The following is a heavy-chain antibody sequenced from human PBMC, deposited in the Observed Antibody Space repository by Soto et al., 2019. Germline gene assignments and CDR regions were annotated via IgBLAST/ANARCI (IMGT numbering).Heavy chain of an antibody. CDR3: ARGDATKIVVTTCFALDV. J-gene: IGHJ6*02. CDR2: IIPVFGTP. V-gene: IGHV1-69*12. CDR1: GGSCSNYG. Sequence: QVQVVQSGAEVKKPGSSVKVSCKASGGSCSNYGISWVRQAPGQGSEWMGGIIPVFGTPHYAQKFQDRVTITADESTSAVYMEVTSLTSEDTAVYYCARGDATKIVVTTCFALDVWGPGTTVTVSS. D-gene: IGHD3-22*01.